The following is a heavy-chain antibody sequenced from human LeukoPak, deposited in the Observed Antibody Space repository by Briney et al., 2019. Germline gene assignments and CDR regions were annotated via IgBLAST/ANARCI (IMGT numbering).Heavy chain of an antibody. J-gene: IGHJ4*02. CDR1: GYTFTSYY. D-gene: IGHD6-6*01. CDR3: ARDYGQSSSSAYYFDY. V-gene: IGHV1-46*01. Sequence: ASVKVSCKASGYTFTSYYMHWVRQAPGQGLEWMGIINPSGDSTSYAQKFQGRVTMTRDTPTSTVYMELSSLRSEDTAVYYCARDYGQSSSSAYYFDYWGQGTLVTVSS. CDR2: INPSGDST.